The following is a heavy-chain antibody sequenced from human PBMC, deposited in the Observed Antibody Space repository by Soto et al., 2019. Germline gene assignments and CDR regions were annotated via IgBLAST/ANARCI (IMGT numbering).Heavy chain of an antibody. J-gene: IGHJ6*02. CDR2: MNPINGAT. CDR1: GYDFTAYD. D-gene: IGHD2-2*01. V-gene: IGHV1-8*02. Sequence: ASVKVSCKASGYDFTAYDINWVRQASGQGLEWMGWMNPINGATGSARRYQGRVSMTRNTATATAYLELTSLRSDDSAVYFCGRGPSPRAPAGGTPYYYAMDVWGQGTTVTVSS. CDR3: GRGPSPRAPAGGTPYYYAMDV.